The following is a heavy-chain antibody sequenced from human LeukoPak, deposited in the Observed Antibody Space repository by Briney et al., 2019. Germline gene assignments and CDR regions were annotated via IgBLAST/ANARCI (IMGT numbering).Heavy chain of an antibody. V-gene: IGHV1-18*01. Sequence: ASVKVSCKASGYTLTSYGISWVRQAPGQGLEWMGWISTYNGNTNYAQKLQGRVTMTTDTSTTTAYMELRSLGSDDTAVYYCARVDTAMNYWGQGTLVTVSS. CDR2: ISTYNGNT. D-gene: IGHD5-18*01. CDR3: ARVDTAMNY. CDR1: GYTLTSYG. J-gene: IGHJ4*02.